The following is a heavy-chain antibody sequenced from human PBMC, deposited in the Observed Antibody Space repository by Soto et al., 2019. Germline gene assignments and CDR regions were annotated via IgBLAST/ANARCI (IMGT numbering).Heavy chain of an antibody. V-gene: IGHV3-30*18. D-gene: IGHD3-22*01. CDR2: ISYDGSNK. Sequence: GGSLRLSCAASGFTFSSYGMHWVRQAPGKGLEWVAVISYDGSNKYYADSVKGRFTISRDNSKNTLYLQMNSLRAEDTAVYYCAKEIYYDSSGYYYGVDYWGQGTLVTVSS. CDR3: AKEIYYDSSGYYYGVDY. J-gene: IGHJ4*02. CDR1: GFTFSSYG.